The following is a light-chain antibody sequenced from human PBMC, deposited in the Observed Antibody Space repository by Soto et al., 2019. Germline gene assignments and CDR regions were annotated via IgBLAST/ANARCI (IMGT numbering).Light chain of an antibody. CDR2: GAS. Sequence: EIVLTQSPGTLSLSPGERATLSCRASQSVSSNFLAWYQEKPGQAPRLLIYGASFRATAIPDRFSGSGSGTDFTLTISRLEPEDFAVYYCQQYGSSPRTFGQGTKVDI. V-gene: IGKV3-20*01. CDR3: QQYGSSPRT. J-gene: IGKJ1*01. CDR1: QSVSSNF.